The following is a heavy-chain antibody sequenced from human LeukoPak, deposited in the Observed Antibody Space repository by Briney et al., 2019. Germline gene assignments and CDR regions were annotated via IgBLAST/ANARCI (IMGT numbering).Heavy chain of an antibody. CDR3: ARAYYYDSSGYSSDAFDI. Sequence: ASVKVSFKTSASTFPSHGISWVRQAPGQGLEWMGWISAYNGNTNYAQKLQGRVTMTTDTSTSTAYMELRSLRSDDTAVYYCARAYYYDSSGYSSDAFDIWGQGTMVTVSS. V-gene: IGHV1-18*01. CDR2: ISAYNGNT. J-gene: IGHJ3*02. CDR1: ASTFPSHG. D-gene: IGHD3-22*01.